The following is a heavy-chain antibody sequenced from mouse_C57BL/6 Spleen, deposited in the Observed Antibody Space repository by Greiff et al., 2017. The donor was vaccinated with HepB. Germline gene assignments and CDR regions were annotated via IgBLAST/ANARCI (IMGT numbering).Heavy chain of an antibody. CDR3: ARLDTTVVATRYFDV. Sequence: QVQLKQSGAELLKPGASVKLSCKATGYTFTGYWIEWVKQRPGHGLEWIGEILPGSGSTNYNEKFKGKATFTADTSSNTAYMQLSSLTTEDSAIYYCARLDTTVVATRYFDVWGTGTTVTVSS. CDR2: ILPGSGST. V-gene: IGHV1-9*01. J-gene: IGHJ1*03. CDR1: GYTFTGYW. D-gene: IGHD1-1*01.